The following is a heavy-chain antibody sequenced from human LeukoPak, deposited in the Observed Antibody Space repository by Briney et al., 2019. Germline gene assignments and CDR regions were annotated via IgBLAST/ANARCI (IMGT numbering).Heavy chain of an antibody. D-gene: IGHD2-21*01. V-gene: IGHV3-33*01. Sequence: GRSLRLSCAASGFTFSSYGMHWVRQAPGKGLEWVAVIWYDGINKYYADSVKGRFTISRDNSKNTLYLQMNGLRAEDTAVYYCARGMVRATYFDHWGQGTLVTVSS. CDR2: IWYDGINK. J-gene: IGHJ4*02. CDR1: GFTFSSYG. CDR3: ARGMVRATYFDH.